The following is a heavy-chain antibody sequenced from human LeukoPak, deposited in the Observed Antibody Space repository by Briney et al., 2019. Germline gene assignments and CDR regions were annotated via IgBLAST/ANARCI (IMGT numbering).Heavy chain of an antibody. CDR3: ARQSISGSSLSYFDY. D-gene: IGHD3-22*01. J-gene: IGHJ4*02. CDR1: GXSISSYY. CDR2: IYDSGST. V-gene: IGHV4-59*01. Sequence: PSETLSLTCTVSGXSISSYYWSWIRQPPGKGLEWIGNIYDSGSTNYNPSLKSRLTISVDTSKNQCSLKLSSVTAADTAVYYCARQSISGSSLSYFDYWGQGTLVNVSS.